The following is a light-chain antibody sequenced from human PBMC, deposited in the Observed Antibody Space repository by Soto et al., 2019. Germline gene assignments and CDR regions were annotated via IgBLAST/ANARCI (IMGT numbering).Light chain of an antibody. CDR1: QSVRSY. J-gene: IGKJ4*01. V-gene: IGKV3-11*01. Sequence: EIVLTQSPATLSLSPGERATLSCRASQSVRSYLAWYQHKPGQAPRLLIYDASNRATGIPARFSGSGSGTDFTLTINSLEPEDFAVYYCQQRTSWPPVFSFGGGTKVDIK. CDR2: DAS. CDR3: QQRTSWPPVFS.